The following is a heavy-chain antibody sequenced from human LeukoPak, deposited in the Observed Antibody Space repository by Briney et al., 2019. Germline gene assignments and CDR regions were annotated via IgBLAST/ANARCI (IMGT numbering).Heavy chain of an antibody. CDR1: GFTFDDYA. Sequence: PGRSLRLSCAASGFTFDDYAMHWVRQAPGKGLEWVSAISGSGGSTYYADSVKGRFTISRDNSKNTLYLQMNSLRAEDTAVYYCAKDPIEYYDFWSGSFSHIQENPRDWGQGTLVTVSS. CDR2: ISGSGGST. J-gene: IGHJ4*02. D-gene: IGHD3-3*01. CDR3: AKDPIEYYDFWSGSFSHIQENPRD. V-gene: IGHV3-23*01.